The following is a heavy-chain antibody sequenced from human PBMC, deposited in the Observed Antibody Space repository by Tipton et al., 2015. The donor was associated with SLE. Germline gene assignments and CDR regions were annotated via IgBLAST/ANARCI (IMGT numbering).Heavy chain of an antibody. CDR3: VREHLRAFHI. CDR2: IHPSGGST. D-gene: IGHD3-3*02. J-gene: IGHJ3*02. V-gene: IGHV1-46*03. CDR1: GYTFTSYY. Sequence: QVQLVQSGAEVKTPGASVKVSCEASGYTFTSYYLHWVRQAPGQGLEWMGMIHPSGGSTIFAQRVQGRVTVTRDTFTSRAFMELSSLRSEDTAVYYCVREHLRAFHIWGQGTTVTVSS.